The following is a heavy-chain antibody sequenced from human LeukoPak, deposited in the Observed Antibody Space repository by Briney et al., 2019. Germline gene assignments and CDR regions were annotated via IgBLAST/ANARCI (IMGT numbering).Heavy chain of an antibody. CDR1: GGSFSGYY. J-gene: IGHJ5*02. V-gene: IGHV4-34*01. CDR3: ARGPVAVFGVVITKYNWFDP. D-gene: IGHD3-3*01. CDR2: INHSGST. Sequence: SETLSLTCAVYGGSFSGYYWSWIRQPPGKGLEWIGEINHSGSTNYNPSLKSRVTISVDTSKNQFSLKPSSVTAADTAVYYCARGPVAVFGVVITKYNWFDPWGQGTLVTVSS.